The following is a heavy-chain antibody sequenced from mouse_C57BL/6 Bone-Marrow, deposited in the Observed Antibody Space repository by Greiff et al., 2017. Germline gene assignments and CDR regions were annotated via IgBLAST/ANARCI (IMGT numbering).Heavy chain of an antibody. Sequence: EVKVVESGGGLVKPGGSLKLSCAASGFTFSDYGMHWVRPAPEKGLEWVAYISSGSSTIYYADTVKGRFTISRDNAKNTLFLQMTSLRSEDTAMYYCARLLLRPYWYFDVWGTGTTVTVSS. J-gene: IGHJ1*03. CDR2: ISSGSSTI. D-gene: IGHD1-1*01. V-gene: IGHV5-17*01. CDR3: ARLLLRPYWYFDV. CDR1: GFTFSDYG.